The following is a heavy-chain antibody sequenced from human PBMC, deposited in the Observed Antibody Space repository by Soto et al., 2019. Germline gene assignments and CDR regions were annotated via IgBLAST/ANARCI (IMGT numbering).Heavy chain of an antibody. CDR1: GFTFSSYA. J-gene: IGHJ4*02. V-gene: IGHV3-23*01. CDR3: AKRTIFGVVTHHSPFDY. D-gene: IGHD3-3*01. Sequence: GGSLRLSCAASGFTFSSYAMSWVRQAPGKGLEWVSAISGSGGSTYYADSVKGRSTISRDNSKNTLYLQMNSLRAEDTAVYYCAKRTIFGVVTHHSPFDYWGQGTLVTVSS. CDR2: ISGSGGST.